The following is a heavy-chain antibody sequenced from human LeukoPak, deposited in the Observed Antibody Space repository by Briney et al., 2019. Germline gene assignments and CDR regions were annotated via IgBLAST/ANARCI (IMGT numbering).Heavy chain of an antibody. CDR2: ISSSSSTI. V-gene: IGHV3-48*01. J-gene: IGHJ5*02. CDR1: GFTFSSYS. CDR3: ARGTGGYSSSSSPFDP. Sequence: PGGSLTLSCAASGFTFSSYSMNWVRQAPGKGLEWVSYISSSSSTIYYADSVKGRFTISRDNAKNSLHLQMNSLRAEDTAVYYCARGTGGYSSSSSPFDPWGQGTLVTVSS. D-gene: IGHD6-6*01.